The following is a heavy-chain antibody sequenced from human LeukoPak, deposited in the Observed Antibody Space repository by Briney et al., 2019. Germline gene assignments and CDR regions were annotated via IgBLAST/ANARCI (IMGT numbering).Heavy chain of an antibody. CDR2: IISSTSTR. V-gene: IGHV3-48*01. D-gene: IGHD2-15*01. J-gene: IGHJ4*02. CDR3: ASMGGSCYNNPKC. CDR1: GFTFSSYT. Sequence: QPGGSLRLSCAASGFTFSSYTMNWIRQAPGKGLEWVSYIISSTSTRSYADSVMGRFTISRDNDKNSLYLQMNSLRPEDTAVYYCASMGGSCYNNPKCWGQGTLVTVSS.